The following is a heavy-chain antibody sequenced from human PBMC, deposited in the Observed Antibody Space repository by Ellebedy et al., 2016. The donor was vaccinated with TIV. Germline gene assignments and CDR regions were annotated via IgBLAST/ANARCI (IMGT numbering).Heavy chain of an antibody. CDR3: ARGDTIITAYYYYYMDV. Sequence: ASVKVSXXASGYTFTNYYIHWVRQAPGQGLEWMGIINPSGGTTNYAQKFRGRVTMTRDTSTSTVYMELSSLRSEDTAVYYCARGDTIITAYYYYYMDVWGKGTTVPVSS. CDR1: GYTFTNYY. V-gene: IGHV1-46*01. D-gene: IGHD2-2*01. CDR2: INPSGGTT. J-gene: IGHJ6*03.